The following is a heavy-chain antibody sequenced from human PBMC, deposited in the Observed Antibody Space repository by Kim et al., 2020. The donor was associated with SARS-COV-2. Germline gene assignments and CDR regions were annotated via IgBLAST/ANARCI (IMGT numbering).Heavy chain of an antibody. CDR3: ARDLPLGQKSVWFGELPDY. CDR2: INPNSGGT. V-gene: IGHV1-2*02. Sequence: ASVKVSCKASGYTFTGYYMHWVRQAPGQGLEWMGWINPNSGGTNYAQKFQGRVTMTRDTSISTAYMELSRLRSDDTAVYYCARDLPLGQKSVWFGELPDYWGQGTLVTVSS. CDR1: GYTFTGYY. J-gene: IGHJ4*02. D-gene: IGHD3-10*01.